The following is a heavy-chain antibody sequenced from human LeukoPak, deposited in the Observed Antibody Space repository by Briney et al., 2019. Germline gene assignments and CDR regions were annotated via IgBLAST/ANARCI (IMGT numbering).Heavy chain of an antibody. CDR1: GFTFSTYN. D-gene: IGHD5-12*01. J-gene: IGHJ6*03. CDR2: ITSSSSYA. CDR3: ARDPYSGHYGNDYYYYMDV. Sequence: GGSLRLSCEASGFTFSTYNMNWVRQAPGKRLEWVSSITSSSSYAFYADSVKGRFTISRDNAKSSLYLQMNNLRAEDAAVYYCARDPYSGHYGNDYYYYMDVWGKGTTVTISS. V-gene: IGHV3-21*01.